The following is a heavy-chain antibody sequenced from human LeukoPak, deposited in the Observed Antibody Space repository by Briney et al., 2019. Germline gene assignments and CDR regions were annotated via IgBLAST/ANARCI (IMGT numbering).Heavy chain of an antibody. V-gene: IGHV1-2*02. D-gene: IGHD3-22*01. CDR2: INPNSGGT. J-gene: IGHJ4*02. Sequence: ASVKVSCKVSGYTLTELSMHWVRQAPGQGLEWMGWINPNSGGTNYAQKFQGRVTMTRDTSISTAYMELSRLRSDDTAVYYCARSEDYYDSSGYHYYFDYWGQGTLVTVSS. CDR3: ARSEDYYDSSGYHYYFDY. CDR1: GYTLTELS.